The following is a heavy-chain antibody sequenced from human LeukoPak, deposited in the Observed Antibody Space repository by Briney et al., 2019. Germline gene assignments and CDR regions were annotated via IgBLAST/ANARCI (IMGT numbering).Heavy chain of an antibody. D-gene: IGHD1-1*01. J-gene: IGHJ4*02. CDR3: ATEGYWNDATKMYYFDY. V-gene: IGHV1-24*01. Sequence: ASVKVSCKVSGYTLTELSMHWERQAPGKGLEWMGGFDPEDGETIYAQKFQGRVTMTEDTSTDTAYMELSSLRSEDTAVYYCATEGYWNDATKMYYFDYWGQGTLVTVSS. CDR1: GYTLTELS. CDR2: FDPEDGET.